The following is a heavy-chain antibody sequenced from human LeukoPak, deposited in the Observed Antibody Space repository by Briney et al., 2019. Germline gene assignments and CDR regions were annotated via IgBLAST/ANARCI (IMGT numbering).Heavy chain of an antibody. Sequence: ASVTVSCKASGYTFTSYGISWVRQAPGQGLEWMGWISAYNGNTNYAQKLQGRVTMTTDTSTSTAYMELRSLRSDDTAVYYCARVYDSSGYYLVGYYYYYGMDVWGQGTTVTVSS. V-gene: IGHV1-18*01. J-gene: IGHJ6*02. CDR2: ISAYNGNT. CDR1: GYTFTSYG. D-gene: IGHD3-22*01. CDR3: ARVYDSSGYYLVGYYYYYGMDV.